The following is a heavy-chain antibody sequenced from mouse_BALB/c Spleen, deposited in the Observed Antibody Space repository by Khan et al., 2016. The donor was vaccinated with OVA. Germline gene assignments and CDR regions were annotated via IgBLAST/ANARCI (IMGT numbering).Heavy chain of an antibody. CDR3: ARAFYNGAWFAY. Sequence: QVQLKELGPGLVAPSQTLSITCTVSGFSLSNYGVHWVRQPPGKGLEWLGVIWADGSTNHNSALMSRLSISKDDSKSQVFLKMNSLQTDDTAMYYCARAFYNGAWFAYWGQGTLVTVSA. V-gene: IGHV2-9*02. CDR2: IWADGST. CDR1: GFSLSNYG. D-gene: IGHD1-3*01. J-gene: IGHJ3*01.